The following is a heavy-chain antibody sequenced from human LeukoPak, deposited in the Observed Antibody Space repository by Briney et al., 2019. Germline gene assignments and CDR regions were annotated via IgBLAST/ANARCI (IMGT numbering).Heavy chain of an antibody. J-gene: IGHJ3*02. CDR2: ISWNGKSE. Sequence: PGGSLRLSCAASGFTFDDYAMHWVRQAPGKGLEWVSGISWNGKSEGYADSVKGRFTISRDNAKNSLYLQMNSLRAEDTALYYCGKDMYQCTSTSCYMDAADIWGQGTMVTVSS. CDR3: GKDMYQCTSTSCYMDAADI. V-gene: IGHV3-9*01. CDR1: GFTFDDYA. D-gene: IGHD2-2*02.